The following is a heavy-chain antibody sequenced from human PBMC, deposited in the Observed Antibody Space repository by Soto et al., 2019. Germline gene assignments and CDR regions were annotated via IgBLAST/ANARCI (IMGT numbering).Heavy chain of an antibody. J-gene: IGHJ5*02. Sequence: SETLSLTCTVSGGSISSYYWSWIRQPPGKGLEWIGYIYYSGSTNYNPSLKSRVTISVDTSKNQFSLKLSSVTAADTAVYYCARGPGIVVVPAAMPANWFDPWGQGTLVTVSS. V-gene: IGHV4-59*12. CDR1: GGSISSYY. D-gene: IGHD2-2*01. CDR2: IYYSGST. CDR3: ARGPGIVVVPAAMPANWFDP.